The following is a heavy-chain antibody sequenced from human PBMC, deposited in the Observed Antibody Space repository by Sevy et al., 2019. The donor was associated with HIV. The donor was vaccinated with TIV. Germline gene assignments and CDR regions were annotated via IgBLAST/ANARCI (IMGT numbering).Heavy chain of an antibody. J-gene: IGHJ4*02. V-gene: IGHV5-51*01. CDR1: GYRFTSYW. CDR2: IYPDDSDT. Sequence: GESLISCKASGYRFTSYWIGWVRQMPGKGLQWMGIIYPDDSDTRYSPSFQGQVIISADKSINTAYLQWSSLKASDTAMYFCARRSYDTNGYPQYFFDSWGQGTLVTVSS. D-gene: IGHD3-22*01. CDR3: ARRSYDTNGYPQYFFDS.